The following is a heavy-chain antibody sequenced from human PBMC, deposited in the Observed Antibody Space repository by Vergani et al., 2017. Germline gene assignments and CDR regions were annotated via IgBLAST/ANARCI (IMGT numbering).Heavy chain of an antibody. V-gene: IGHV3-21*01. D-gene: IGHD6-13*01. CDR2: ISSSSSYI. Sequence: EVQLVESGGGLVKPGGCLRLSCAASGFTFSSYSMNCVRQAPGKGLEWVSSISSSSSYIYYADSVKGRFTISRDNAKNSLYLQMNSLRAEDTAVYYCTRDRKIAAAGTGWFDPWGQGTLVTVSS. CDR3: TRDRKIAAAGTGWFDP. CDR1: GFTFSSYS. J-gene: IGHJ5*02.